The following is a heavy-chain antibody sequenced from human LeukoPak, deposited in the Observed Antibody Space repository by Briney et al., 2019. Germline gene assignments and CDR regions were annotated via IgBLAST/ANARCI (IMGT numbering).Heavy chain of an antibody. J-gene: IGHJ4*02. D-gene: IGHD3-22*01. CDR1: GFMFDDSA. CDR2: ISWNSGNI. V-gene: IGHV3-9*03. CDR3: AKGMDSGGYFPYFDY. Sequence: GGSLRLSCAASGFMFDDSAMHWVRQAPGKGLEWVSGISWNSGNIDYADSVKGRFTISRDNAKNSLYLQMNSLRAEDMALYYCAKGMDSGGYFPYFDYWGQGTLVTVSS.